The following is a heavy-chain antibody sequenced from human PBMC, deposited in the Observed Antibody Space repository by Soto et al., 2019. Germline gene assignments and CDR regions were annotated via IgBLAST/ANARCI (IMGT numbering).Heavy chain of an antibody. V-gene: IGHV4-4*02. CDR2: TSHDGVT. CDR3: ARWEAYNWNSNWFDP. D-gene: IGHD1-7*01. J-gene: IGHJ5*02. CDR1: GDSMDNNRW. Sequence: SETLSLTCAVFGDSMDNNRWWSWVRQSPGKGLEWIGETSHDGVTNYNPSLEGRVTISIDKSKNQFSLKLSSVTAADTAVYYCARWEAYNWNSNWFDPWGQGTLVTVS.